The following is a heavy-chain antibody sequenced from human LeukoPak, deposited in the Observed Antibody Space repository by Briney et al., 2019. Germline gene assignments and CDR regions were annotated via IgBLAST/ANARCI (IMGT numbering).Heavy chain of an antibody. J-gene: IGHJ6*03. CDR2: ISGSGGST. Sequence: GGSLRLSRAASGFTFSSYAMSWVRQAPGKGLEWVSAISGSGGSTYYADSVKGRFTISRDNSKNTLYLQMNSLRAEDTAVYYCATQKSELELLPDYYYYMDVWGKGTTVTVSS. V-gene: IGHV3-23*01. D-gene: IGHD1-7*01. CDR3: ATQKSELELLPDYYYYMDV. CDR1: GFTFSSYA.